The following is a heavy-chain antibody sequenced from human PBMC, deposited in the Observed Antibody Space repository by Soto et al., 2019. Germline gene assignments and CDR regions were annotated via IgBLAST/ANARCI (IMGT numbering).Heavy chain of an antibody. D-gene: IGHD3-22*01. CDR1: GGSISSGNC. Sequence: PSETLSLTGAVSGGSISSGNCWSWVRQPAGKGLEWIGQIYYSGSTNYNPPLKSRVTISVDKTNNQFSLKLSSVTAADTAVYYCAGDVGNYYDYTPKGQFDFWGQGTLFAVCS. CDR2: IYYSGST. J-gene: IGHJ4*02. V-gene: IGHV4-4*02. CDR3: AGDVGNYYDYTPKGQFDF.